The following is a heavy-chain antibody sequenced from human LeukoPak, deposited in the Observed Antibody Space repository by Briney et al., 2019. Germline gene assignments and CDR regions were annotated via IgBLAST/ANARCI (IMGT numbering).Heavy chain of an antibody. CDR1: GFTFSSYW. CDR2: IKQDGSEK. Sequence: SGGSLRLSCAASGFTFSSYWMSSVRQAPGKGLEWVANIKQDGSEKYYVDSVKGRFTISRDNAKNSLYLQMNSLRAEDTAVYYCATENRSYALNYWGQGTLVTVSS. V-gene: IGHV3-7*01. CDR3: ATENRSYALNY. D-gene: IGHD1-26*01. J-gene: IGHJ4*02.